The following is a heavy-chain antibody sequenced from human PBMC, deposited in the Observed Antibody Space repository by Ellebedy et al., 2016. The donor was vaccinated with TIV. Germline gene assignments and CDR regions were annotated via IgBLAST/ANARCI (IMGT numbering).Heavy chain of an antibody. CDR1: GFTFSSYG. J-gene: IGHJ4*02. CDR2: ISYDGSNK. Sequence: GGSLRLSXAASGFTFSSYGMHWVRQAPGKGLEWVAVISYDGSNKYYADSVKGRFTISRDNSKNTLYLQMNSLRAEDTAVYYCASRPDTAMVFGWGQGTLVTVSS. D-gene: IGHD5-18*01. V-gene: IGHV3-30*03. CDR3: ASRPDTAMVFG.